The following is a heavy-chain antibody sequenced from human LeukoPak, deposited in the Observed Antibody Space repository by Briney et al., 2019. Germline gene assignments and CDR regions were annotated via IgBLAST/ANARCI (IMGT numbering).Heavy chain of an antibody. CDR1: GGSISSYY. J-gene: IGHJ4*02. Sequence: SETLSLTCTVSGGSISSYYWSWIRQPPGKGLEWIGYIYYSGSTNYNPSLKSRVTISVDTSKNQFSLKLSSVTAADTAVYYCARTEQNDFWSGYYFDYWGRGTLVTVSS. CDR3: ARTEQNDFWSGYYFDY. D-gene: IGHD3-3*01. V-gene: IGHV4-59*01. CDR2: IYYSGST.